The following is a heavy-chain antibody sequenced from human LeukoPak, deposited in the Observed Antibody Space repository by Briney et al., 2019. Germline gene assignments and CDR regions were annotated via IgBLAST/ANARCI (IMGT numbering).Heavy chain of an antibody. J-gene: IGHJ4*02. CDR2: IWYDGSNK. CDR3: ARDPGGVVYFDY. CDR1: GFTFSNYD. Sequence: PGESLRLSCAVSGFTFSNYDMHWVRQAPGKGLEWVAVIWYDGSNKYCADSVKGRFTIPRDNSKNPLYLQMNTLRAEDTAVYYCARDPGGVVYFDYWGQGTLVTVFS. V-gene: IGHV3-33*01. D-gene: IGHD2-8*01.